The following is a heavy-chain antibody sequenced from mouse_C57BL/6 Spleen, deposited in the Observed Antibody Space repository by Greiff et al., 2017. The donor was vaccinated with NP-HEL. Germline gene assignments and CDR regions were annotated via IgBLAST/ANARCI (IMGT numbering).Heavy chain of an antibody. Sequence: EVQGVESGGDLVKPGGSLKLSCAASGFTFSSYGMSWVRQTPDKRLEWVATISSGGSYTYYPDSVKGRFTISRDNAKNTLYLQMSSLKSEDTAMYYCARQTTTVPTGYFDYWGQGTTLTVSS. J-gene: IGHJ2*01. CDR3: ARQTTTVPTGYFDY. CDR2: ISSGGSYT. D-gene: IGHD1-1*01. V-gene: IGHV5-6*01. CDR1: GFTFSSYG.